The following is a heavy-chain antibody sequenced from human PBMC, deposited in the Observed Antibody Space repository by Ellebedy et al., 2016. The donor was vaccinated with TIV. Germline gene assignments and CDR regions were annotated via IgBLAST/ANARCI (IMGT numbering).Heavy chain of an antibody. J-gene: IGHJ5*02. CDR2: IWYDGSNK. Sequence: GGSLRLSXAVPGFTFSSYGMHWVRQAPGKGLEWVAVIWYDGSNKYYADSVKGRFTISRDNSKNTLYLQMNSLRAEDTAVYYCARARLDWNWFDPWGQGTLVTVSS. V-gene: IGHV3-33*01. CDR3: ARARLDWNWFDP. CDR1: GFTFSSYG. D-gene: IGHD3-9*01.